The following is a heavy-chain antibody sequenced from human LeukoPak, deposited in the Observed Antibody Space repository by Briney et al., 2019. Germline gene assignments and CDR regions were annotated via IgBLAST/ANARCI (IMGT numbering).Heavy chain of an antibody. CDR2: IYYSGST. D-gene: IGHD1-26*01. J-gene: IGHJ5*02. Sequence: SETLSLTCTVSGGSISSSSYYWGWIRQPPGKGLEWIGSIYYSGSTYYNPSLKSRVTISVDTSKNQFSLKLSSVTAADTAVYYCARDQVGGNRWFDPWGQGTLVTVSS. V-gene: IGHV4-39*02. CDR3: ARDQVGGNRWFDP. CDR1: GGSISSSSYY.